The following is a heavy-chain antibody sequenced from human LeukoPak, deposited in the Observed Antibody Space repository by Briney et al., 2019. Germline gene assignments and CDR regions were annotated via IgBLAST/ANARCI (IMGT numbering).Heavy chain of an antibody. V-gene: IGHV3-53*01. CDR2: IYRDGST. D-gene: IGHD3-10*01. CDR1: GLTVSTSY. CDR3: ARGAAPSSYYYGSGSHFDH. Sequence: GGSLRLSCAASGLTVSTSYMSWVRQAPGKGLEWVSSIYRDGSTYDAASVKGRFTLSRDNSLKTLYVQMNSLRAEDTAVYYCARGAAPSSYYYGSGSHFDHWGQGTLVTVSS. J-gene: IGHJ4*02.